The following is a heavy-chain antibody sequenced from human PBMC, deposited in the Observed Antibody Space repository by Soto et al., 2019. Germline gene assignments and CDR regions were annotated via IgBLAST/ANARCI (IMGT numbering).Heavy chain of an antibody. Sequence: SETLSLTCAVYGGSFSGYYWSWIRQPPGKGLEWIGEINHSGSTNYNPSLKSRVTISVDTSKNQFSLKLSSVTAADTAVYYCARGREYSYGYLGYFDYWGQGTLVPVS. CDR3: ARGREYSYGYLGYFDY. J-gene: IGHJ4*02. V-gene: IGHV4-34*01. CDR1: GGSFSGYY. D-gene: IGHD5-18*01. CDR2: INHSGST.